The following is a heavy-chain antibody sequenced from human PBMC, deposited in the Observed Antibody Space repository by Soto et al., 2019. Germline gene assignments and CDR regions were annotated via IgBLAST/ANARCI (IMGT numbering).Heavy chain of an antibody. D-gene: IGHD3-10*01. V-gene: IGHV3-53*01. CDR1: GFTVGNNY. CDR3: AKDGRGSGSHYNSFGY. CDR2: IYSTGTT. J-gene: IGHJ4*02. Sequence: EVQLVESGGGLIQPGGSLKLSCAASGFTVGNNYMSWVRQAPGKGLEGVSLIYSTGTTKYADSVKGRFTVSRDNAKNTLYLQMNSLSAEDTAVYYWAKDGRGSGSHYNSFGYWGQGTLVTVSS.